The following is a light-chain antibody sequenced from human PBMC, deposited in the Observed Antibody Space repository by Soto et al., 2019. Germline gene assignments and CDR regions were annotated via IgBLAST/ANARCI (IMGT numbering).Light chain of an antibody. V-gene: IGLV3-21*04. CDR2: YDS. J-gene: IGLJ2*01. Sequence: SYVLTQPPSVSLAPGQTASITCGGNSIGSKSVHWYQQKPGQAPIVVIYYDSDRPSGIPERFAGSNSGNTATLTISRVEAGDEADYYCQVWDSSSDHVIFGGGTKVTVL. CDR3: QVWDSSSDHVI. CDR1: SIGSKS.